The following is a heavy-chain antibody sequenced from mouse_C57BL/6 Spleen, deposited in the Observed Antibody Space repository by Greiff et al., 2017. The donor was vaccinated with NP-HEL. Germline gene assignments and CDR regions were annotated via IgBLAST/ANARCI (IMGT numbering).Heavy chain of an antibody. D-gene: IGHD1-1*01. J-gene: IGHJ2*01. Sequence: VHVKQSGAELVRPGASVKLSCTASGFNIKDDYMHWVKQRPEQGLEWIGWIDPENGDTEYASKFQGKATITADTSSNTAYLQLSSLTSEDTAVYYCTTRGYGSSGDYWGQGTTLTVSS. V-gene: IGHV14-4*01. CDR1: GFNIKDDY. CDR3: TTRGYGSSGDY. CDR2: IDPENGDT.